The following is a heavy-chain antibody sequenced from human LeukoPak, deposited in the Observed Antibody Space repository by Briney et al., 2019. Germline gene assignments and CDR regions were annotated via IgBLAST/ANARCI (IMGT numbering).Heavy chain of an antibody. CDR2: INSDGSST. D-gene: IGHD2-2*01. V-gene: IGHV3-74*01. CDR3: AREYCSSTSCYFDY. J-gene: IGHJ4*02. CDR1: GFTFGSYW. Sequence: GGSLRLSCAASGFTFGSYWMHWVRQAPGKGLVWVSRINSDGSSTIYADSVKGRFTISRDNAKNTLYLQMNSLRAEDTAVYYCAREYCSSTSCYFDYWGQGTLVTVSS.